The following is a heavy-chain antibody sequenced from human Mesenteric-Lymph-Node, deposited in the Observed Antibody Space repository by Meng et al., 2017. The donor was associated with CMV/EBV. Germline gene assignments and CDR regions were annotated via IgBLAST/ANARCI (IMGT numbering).Heavy chain of an antibody. J-gene: IGHJ6*02. V-gene: IGHV3-21*01. CDR3: HTYYYGSGSYRHYYYYGMDV. Sequence: GESLKISCAASGFTFSSYSMNWVRQAPGKGLEWVSSISSSSSYIYYADSVKGRFTISRDNAKNSLYLQMNSLRAEDTAVYYCHTYYYGSGSYRHYYYYGMDVWGQGTTVTVSS. CDR2: ISSSSSYI. D-gene: IGHD3-10*01. CDR1: GFTFSSYS.